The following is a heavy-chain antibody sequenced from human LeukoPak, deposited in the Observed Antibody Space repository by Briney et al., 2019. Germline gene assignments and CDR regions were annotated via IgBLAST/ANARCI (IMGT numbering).Heavy chain of an antibody. CDR1: GFTFSIYA. V-gene: IGHV4-34*01. D-gene: IGHD6-6*01. Sequence: GSLRLSCAASGFTFSIYAMSWVRQPPGKGLEWIGEINHSGSTNYNPSLKSRVTISVDTSKNQFSLKLSSVTAADTAVYCCARSIAARPYYYYGMDVWGQGTTVTVSS. J-gene: IGHJ6*02. CDR3: ARSIAARPYYYYGMDV. CDR2: INHSGST.